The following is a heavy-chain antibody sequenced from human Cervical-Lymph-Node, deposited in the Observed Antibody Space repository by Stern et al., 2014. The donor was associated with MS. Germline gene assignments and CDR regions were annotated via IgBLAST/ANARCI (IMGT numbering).Heavy chain of an antibody. V-gene: IGHV5-51*01. CDR3: ARHDYGGYVSYYYGLDV. J-gene: IGHJ6*02. CDR1: GYTFTTYW. CDR2: IYPGDSDT. D-gene: IGHD4-17*01. Sequence: VQLVQSEAEVEKPGESLKISCQGSGYTFTTYWIAWVRQMPGKGLEWMGSIYPGDSDTKYSPSFRGQVPISADKSTSTAFLQWSSLKASDTGMYYCARHDYGGYVSYYYGLDVWAQGTTVTVSS.